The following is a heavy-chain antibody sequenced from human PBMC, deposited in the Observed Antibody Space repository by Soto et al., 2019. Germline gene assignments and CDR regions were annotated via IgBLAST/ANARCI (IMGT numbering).Heavy chain of an antibody. D-gene: IGHD2-21*02. CDR1: GYTFTSYA. J-gene: IGHJ4*02. CDR2: INAGNGNT. V-gene: IGHV1-3*05. Sequence: QVQLVQSGAEEKKPGASVKVSCKASGYTFTSYAMHWVRQAPGQRLEWMGWINAGNGNTKYSQKFQGRVSITRDTSASTAYMELSSLRSEDTAVYYCARAWVVVTAPDYWGQGTLVTVDS. CDR3: ARAWVVVTAPDY.